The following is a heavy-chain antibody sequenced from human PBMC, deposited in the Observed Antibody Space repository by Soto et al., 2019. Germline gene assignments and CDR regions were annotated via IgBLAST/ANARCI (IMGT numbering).Heavy chain of an antibody. Sequence: SCKASGGTFSSYAISWVRQMPGKGLEWVARIDPSDSYINYSPSFQGHVIISTDKSISTAYLQWSSLRASDTAIYYCARHRYCANGGCYLDAFDIWGQGTMVTGSS. CDR1: GGTFSSYA. J-gene: IGHJ3*02. CDR2: IDPSDSYI. CDR3: ARHRYCANGGCYLDAFDI. D-gene: IGHD2-8*01. V-gene: IGHV5-10-1*01.